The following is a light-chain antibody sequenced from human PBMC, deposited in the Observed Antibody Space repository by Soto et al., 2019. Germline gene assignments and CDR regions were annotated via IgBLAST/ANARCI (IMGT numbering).Light chain of an antibody. CDR1: SSNIGAGYD. V-gene: IGLV1-40*01. J-gene: IGLJ2*01. CDR2: ENN. CDR3: QSYDSSLSGSV. Sequence: QSVLTQPPSVSGAPGQRVTISCTGSSSNIGAGYDVHWYQQLPGTAPKLLIYENNNRPSGVPDRFSGSKSGTSAFLAITGLQAEDEADYYCQSYDSSLSGSVFGGGTKVTVL.